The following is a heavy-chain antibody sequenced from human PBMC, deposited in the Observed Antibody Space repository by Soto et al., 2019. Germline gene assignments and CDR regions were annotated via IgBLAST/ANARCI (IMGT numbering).Heavy chain of an antibody. CDR1: GGSVNSDNYY. J-gene: IGHJ4*02. Sequence: PSETLSLTCNVSGGSVNSDNYYWTWVLQPPGKGLEWIGNIHNSGTTNYNPSLQNRVTISMDTSKNQYSLKLTSVTAADAALYYCARDIRGFSRALDYWGRGTPVTVSS. D-gene: IGHD5-18*01. V-gene: IGHV4-61*01. CDR3: ARDIRGFSRALDY. CDR2: IHNSGTT.